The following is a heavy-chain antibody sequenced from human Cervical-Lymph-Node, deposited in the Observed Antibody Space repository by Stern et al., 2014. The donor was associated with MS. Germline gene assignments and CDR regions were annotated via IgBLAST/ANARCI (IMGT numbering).Heavy chain of an antibody. Sequence: QLVQSGAEVKKPGESLRISCEVSGYRFTNNWIGWVRQMPGKGLERMGILHPGDSETRYSPSFQGQVTILVDKSNTTTYLHWSSLKASDTAIYYCARRGHGYMGIDYWGQGTLVTVSS. CDR2: LHPGDSET. V-gene: IGHV5-51*03. D-gene: IGHD1-1*01. CDR3: ARRGHGYMGIDY. CDR1: GYRFTNNW. J-gene: IGHJ4*02.